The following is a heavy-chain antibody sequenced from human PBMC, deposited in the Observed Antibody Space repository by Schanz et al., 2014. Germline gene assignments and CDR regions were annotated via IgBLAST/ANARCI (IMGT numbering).Heavy chain of an antibody. D-gene: IGHD2-2*01. J-gene: IGHJ4*02. CDR1: GFTFSSYG. CDR3: VKEGTVVSGYPRDH. V-gene: IGHV3-33*06. Sequence: QVQLVESGGGVVQPGRSLRLSCAASGFTFSSYGMHWVRQAPGKGLEWVAVIWYDGNNKFYADSVKGRFTISRDNSKNTLYLQMSSLRAEDTAVYYCVKEGTVVSGYPRDHWGQGTLVTVSS. CDR2: IWYDGNNK.